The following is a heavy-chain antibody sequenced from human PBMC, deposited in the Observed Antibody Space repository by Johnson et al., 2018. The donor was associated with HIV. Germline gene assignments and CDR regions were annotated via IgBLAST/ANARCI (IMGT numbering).Heavy chain of an antibody. Sequence: VQLVESGGGVVRPGGSLRLSCTASGFTFHDCDMSWVRPAPGQGLEWISGLSWNSGRIGYADSVKGRFTISRDNAKNSLYLQMNSLRAEDTALYYCARGLWATTPGGAFDIWGQGTMVTVSS. CDR2: LSWNSGRI. CDR1: GFTFHDCD. J-gene: IGHJ3*02. D-gene: IGHD1-26*01. CDR3: ARGLWATTPGGAFDI. V-gene: IGHV3-20*04.